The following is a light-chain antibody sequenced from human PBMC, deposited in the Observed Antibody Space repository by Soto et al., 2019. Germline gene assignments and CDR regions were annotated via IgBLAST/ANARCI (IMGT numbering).Light chain of an antibody. Sequence: VLTHSPATLSLYPGERATLSFRASQTVRNNYLAWYQQKPGQAPRLLIYGASNRATGIPDRFSGSGSGTDFALTISCLQPEDCVTYWCQESYSPLWTFGQGSKVDI. CDR3: QESYSPLWT. J-gene: IGKJ1*01. CDR1: QTVRNNY. V-gene: IGKV3D-20*02. CDR2: GAS.